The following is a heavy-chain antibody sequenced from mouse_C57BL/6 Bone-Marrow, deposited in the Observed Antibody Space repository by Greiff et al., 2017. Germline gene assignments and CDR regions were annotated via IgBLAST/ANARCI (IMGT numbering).Heavy chain of an antibody. D-gene: IGHD2-4*01. CDR3: ARSYDYDDYTMDY. CDR2: MHPNGGSP. CDR1: GYTFTNYW. J-gene: IGHJ4*01. V-gene: IGHV1-64*01. Sequence: QVQLKQPGAELVKPGASVKLSCKASGYTFTNYWMHWVKQRPGQGLEWIGMMHPNGGSPDYNEKFKSEATLSVDKSSRTAYMELSSLTSEDSAAYYCARSYDYDDYTMDYWGQGTSVTVSS.